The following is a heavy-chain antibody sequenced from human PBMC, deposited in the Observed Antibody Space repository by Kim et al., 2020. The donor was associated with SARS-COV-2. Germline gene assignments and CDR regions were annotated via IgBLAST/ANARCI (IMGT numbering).Heavy chain of an antibody. Sequence: GGSLRLSCAASGFTLITDHMSWVRQTPGKGLEWVAVTYNTGRTYYADSVEGRFTISRDNSKNMIYLQMNSLSADDTAVYYCVRVWERAFDHWGQGSLVTVSS. CDR1: GFTLITDH. V-gene: IGHV3-53*01. CDR2: TYNTGRT. J-gene: IGHJ4*02. D-gene: IGHD1-26*01. CDR3: VRVWERAFDH.